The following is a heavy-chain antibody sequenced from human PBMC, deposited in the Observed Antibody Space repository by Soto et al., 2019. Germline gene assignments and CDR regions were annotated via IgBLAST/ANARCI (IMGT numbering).Heavy chain of an antibody. CDR3: ARRSGDQQVCDF. V-gene: IGHV3-20*01. Sequence: EVQLVESGGGVARPGGSLRLSCAASGFTFEDHGMSWVRQAPGKGLEWLSDISWDGGTTVYADSVKGRFTVSRNNAKSSLYLQMNSLKPGDTAFYHCARRSGDQQVCDFWGQETLVTVSS. J-gene: IGHJ4*02. CDR2: ISWDGGTT. CDR1: GFTFEDHG. D-gene: IGHD3-10*01.